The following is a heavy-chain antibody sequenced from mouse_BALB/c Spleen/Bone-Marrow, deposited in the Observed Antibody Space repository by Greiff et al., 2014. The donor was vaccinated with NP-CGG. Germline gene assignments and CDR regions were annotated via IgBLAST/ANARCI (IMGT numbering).Heavy chain of an antibody. Sequence: QVHVKQSGAELVRPGSSVKISCKASGYAFSSYWMNWVKQRPGQGLEWIGQIYPGDGDTNYNGNFKDKATLTTDKSSTTAYMQLSSLTSEDSAVYFCAGGGRLTGYYFDYWGQGTTLTVSS. CDR1: GYAFSSYW. D-gene: IGHD4-1*01. J-gene: IGHJ2*01. CDR3: AGGGRLTGYYFDY. V-gene: IGHV1-80*01. CDR2: IYPGDGDT.